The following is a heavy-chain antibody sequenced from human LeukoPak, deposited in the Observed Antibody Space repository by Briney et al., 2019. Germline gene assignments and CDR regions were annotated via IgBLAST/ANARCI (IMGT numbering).Heavy chain of an antibody. CDR3: ARHYDILTGNAFDI. CDR2: IYYSGST. D-gene: IGHD3-9*01. CDR1: GGSISSSSYY. Sequence: SETLSLTCTVSGGSISSSSYYWGWIRQPPGKGLEWIGYIYYSGSTTYNPSLKSRVTISVDTSKNQFSLKLSSVTAADTAVYYCARHYDILTGNAFDIWGQGTMVTVSS. V-gene: IGHV4-61*05. J-gene: IGHJ3*02.